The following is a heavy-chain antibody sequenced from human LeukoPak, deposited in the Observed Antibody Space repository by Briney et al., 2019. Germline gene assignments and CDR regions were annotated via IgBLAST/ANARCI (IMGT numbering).Heavy chain of an antibody. CDR3: ARDQIFGVALDY. Sequence: PGGSLRLSCAASGFTFSSYAMSWVRQAPGKGLEWVSAISGSGGSTYYADSVKGRFTISRDNAKNSLYLQMNSLRAEDTAVYYCARDQIFGVALDYWGQGTLVTVSS. J-gene: IGHJ4*02. D-gene: IGHD3-3*01. CDR2: ISGSGGST. CDR1: GFTFSSYA. V-gene: IGHV3-23*01.